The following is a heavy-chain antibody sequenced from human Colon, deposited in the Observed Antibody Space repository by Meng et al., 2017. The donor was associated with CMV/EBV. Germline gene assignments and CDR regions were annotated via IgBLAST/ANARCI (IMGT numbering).Heavy chain of an antibody. CDR2: ISAYNGNT. CDR1: GYTFTSYG. CDR3: ARDQRITIFGVVIGSPKYFDY. D-gene: IGHD3-3*01. V-gene: IGHV1-18*01. Sequence: ASVKVSCKASGYTFTSYGISWVRQAPGQGLEWMGWISAYNGNTNYAQNLQGRVTMTTDTSTSTAYMELRSLRSDDTAVYYCARDQRITIFGVVIGSPKYFDYWGQGTLVTVSS. J-gene: IGHJ4*02.